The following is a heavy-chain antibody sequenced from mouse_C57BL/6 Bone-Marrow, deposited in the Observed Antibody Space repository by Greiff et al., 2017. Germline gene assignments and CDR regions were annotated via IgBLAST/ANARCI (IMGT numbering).Heavy chain of an antibody. V-gene: IGHV1-69*01. D-gene: IGHD2-4*01. Sequence: VQLQQPGAELVMPGASVKLSCKASGYTFTSYWMHWVKQRPGQGLEWIGEIDPSDSYTNYNQKFKGKSTLTVDKSSSTAYMQLSSLTSEDSAVYYCAIYDYDEYYFDYWGQGTTLTVSS. CDR2: IDPSDSYT. J-gene: IGHJ2*01. CDR3: AIYDYDEYYFDY. CDR1: GYTFTSYW.